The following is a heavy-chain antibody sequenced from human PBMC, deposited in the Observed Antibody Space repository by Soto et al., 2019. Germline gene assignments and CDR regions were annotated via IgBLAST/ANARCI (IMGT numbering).Heavy chain of an antibody. CDR2: ISYDGSNK. V-gene: IGHV3-30*18. CDR3: AKDHRRRGRFTIFGVAGNYYYYGMDV. D-gene: IGHD3-3*01. Sequence: GGYLRLSCAASGFTFSSYGMHWVRQAPGKGLEWVAVISYDGSNKYYADSVKGRFTISRGNSKNTLYLQMNSLRAEDTAVYYCAKDHRRRGRFTIFGVAGNYYYYGMDVWGQGTTVTVSS. J-gene: IGHJ6*02. CDR1: GFTFSSYG.